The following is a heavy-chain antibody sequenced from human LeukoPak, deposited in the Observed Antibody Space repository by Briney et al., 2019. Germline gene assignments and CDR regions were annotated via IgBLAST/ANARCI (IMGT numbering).Heavy chain of an antibody. Sequence: SVKVSCKASGGTFSSYAFSWVRQAPGQGLEWMGGIIPIFGTANYAQKFQGRVTMTRDTSTSTVYMELSSLRSEDTAVYYCARGHSGYVYYYYMDVWGKGTTVTISS. V-gene: IGHV1-69*05. CDR3: ARGHSGYVYYYYMDV. D-gene: IGHD5-12*01. CDR2: IIPIFGTA. J-gene: IGHJ6*03. CDR1: GGTFSSYA.